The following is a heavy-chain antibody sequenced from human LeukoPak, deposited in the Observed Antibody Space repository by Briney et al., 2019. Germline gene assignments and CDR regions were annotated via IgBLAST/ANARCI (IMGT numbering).Heavy chain of an antibody. CDR1: GGSISSSSYY. Sequence: SETLSLTCTVSGGSISSSSYYWGWIRQPPGKGLEWIGYIYYSRSTDYNPSLKSRVTISVDTSKNQFSLKLSSVTAADTAVYYCARGGTIAVAGLDYWGQGTLVTVSS. J-gene: IGHJ4*02. V-gene: IGHV4-61*05. CDR3: ARGGTIAVAGLDY. CDR2: IYYSRST. D-gene: IGHD6-19*01.